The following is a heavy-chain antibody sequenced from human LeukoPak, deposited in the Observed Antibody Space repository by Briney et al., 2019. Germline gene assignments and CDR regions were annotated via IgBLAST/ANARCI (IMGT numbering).Heavy chain of an antibody. CDR3: ARDRGGGYSYGQSYYFDY. D-gene: IGHD5-18*01. V-gene: IGHV1-2*02. J-gene: IGHJ4*02. CDR1: GYTFTGYY. Sequence: ASVKVSCKASGYTFTGYYMHWVRQAPGQGLEWMGWINPNSGGTNYAQKFQGRVTMTRDTSISTAYMELSRLRSDDTAVYYCARDRGGGYSYGQSYYFDYWGQGTLVTVSS. CDR2: INPNSGGT.